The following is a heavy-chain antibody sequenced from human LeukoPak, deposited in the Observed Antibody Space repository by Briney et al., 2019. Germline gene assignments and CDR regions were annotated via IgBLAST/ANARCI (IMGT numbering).Heavy chain of an antibody. CDR1: GGTFSSYA. Sequence: ASVKVSCKASGGTFSSYAISWVRQAPGQGLEWMGWMNPNSGNTGYAQKFQGRVTMTRNTSISTAYMELSSLRSEDTAVYYCARVRVGATRGAYWGQGTLVTVSS. J-gene: IGHJ4*02. V-gene: IGHV1-8*02. CDR2: MNPNSGNT. D-gene: IGHD1-26*01. CDR3: ARVRVGATRGAY.